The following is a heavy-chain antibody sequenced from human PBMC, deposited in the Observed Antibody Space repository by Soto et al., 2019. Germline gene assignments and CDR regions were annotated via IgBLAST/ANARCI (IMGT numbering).Heavy chain of an antibody. V-gene: IGHV1-18*01. D-gene: IGHD3-22*01. CDR1: GYTFTNND. J-gene: IGHJ4*02. CDR3: AREGLLLLPDY. Sequence: QIQLVQSGTEVRKPGASAKVSCKTSGYTFTNNDVCWVRQTPGQGLEWMGWISPYSGKTNYARKLKDRVTMTTDTSTSTVYMELTSLTSDDPAVYYCAREGLLLLPDYWGQGTLVTVSS. CDR2: ISPYSGKT.